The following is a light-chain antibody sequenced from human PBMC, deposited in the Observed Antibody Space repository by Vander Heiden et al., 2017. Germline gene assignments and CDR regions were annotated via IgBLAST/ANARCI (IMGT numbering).Light chain of an antibody. Sequence: QTVVTQEPSFSVSPGGTVTLTCGLNSGSVSTSYYPSWYQQTPGQAPRTLIYSTNTRSSGVPDRFSGSILGNKAVLTITGAQADDESDYYCVLYLGSGISVFGGGTKLTVL. J-gene: IGLJ3*02. CDR3: VLYLGSGISV. V-gene: IGLV8-61*01. CDR2: STN. CDR1: SGSVSTSYY.